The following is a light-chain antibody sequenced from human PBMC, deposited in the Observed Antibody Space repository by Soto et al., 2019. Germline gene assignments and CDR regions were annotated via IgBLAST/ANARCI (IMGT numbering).Light chain of an antibody. J-gene: IGKJ1*01. CDR2: QAS. Sequence: DIPMTQSPSTLSASVGDRVTITCRASESGSRWLAGYQQKPGRTPKLLIYQASTLETGVPSRFSDSGSGTEFTLTISSLQPDDFATYYCQQYNAYSQAFGQGTKVEIK. CDR1: ESGSRW. V-gene: IGKV1-5*03. CDR3: QQYNAYSQA.